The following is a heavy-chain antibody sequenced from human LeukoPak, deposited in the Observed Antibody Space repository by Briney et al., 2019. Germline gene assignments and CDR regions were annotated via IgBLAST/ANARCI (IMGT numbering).Heavy chain of an antibody. CDR3: AGAGPYYDILTGLREKYYYYGMDV. CDR1: GGTFSSYA. CDR2: IIPIFGTA. J-gene: IGHJ6*02. V-gene: IGHV1-69*13. Sequence: GASVTVSCTASGGTFSSYAISWVRQAPGQGLEWMGGIIPIFGTANYAQKFQGRVTITADESTSTAYMELSSLRSEDTAVYYCAGAGPYYDILTGLREKYYYYGMDVWGQGTTVTVSS. D-gene: IGHD3-9*01.